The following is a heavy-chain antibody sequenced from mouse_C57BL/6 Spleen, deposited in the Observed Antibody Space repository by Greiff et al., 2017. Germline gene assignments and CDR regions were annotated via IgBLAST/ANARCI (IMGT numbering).Heavy chain of an antibody. Sequence: EVQRVASGEGLVKPGGSLKLSCAASGFTFSSYAMSWVRQTPEKRLEWVAYISSGGDYIYYADTVKGRFTISRDNARNTLYLQMSSLKSEDTAMYYCTRVVGDYDVEAWFAYWGQGTLVTVSA. D-gene: IGHD2-4*01. CDR2: ISSGGDYI. J-gene: IGHJ3*01. CDR1: GFTFSSYA. V-gene: IGHV5-9-1*02. CDR3: TRVVGDYDVEAWFAY.